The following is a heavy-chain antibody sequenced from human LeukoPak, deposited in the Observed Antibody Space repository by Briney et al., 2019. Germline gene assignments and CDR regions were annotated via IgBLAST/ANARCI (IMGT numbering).Heavy chain of an antibody. V-gene: IGHV3-66*01. Sequence: AGGSLRLSCAVSGFTVSSNYMSWVRQAPGKGLEWVSVIYGGGSTYYADSVKGRFTISRDNSKNTLYLQMNSLRAEDTAVYYCARAASVAGTYAPNHWGQGTLVTVSS. J-gene: IGHJ4*02. CDR2: IYGGGST. CDR3: ARAASVAGTYAPNH. CDR1: GFTVSSNY. D-gene: IGHD6-19*01.